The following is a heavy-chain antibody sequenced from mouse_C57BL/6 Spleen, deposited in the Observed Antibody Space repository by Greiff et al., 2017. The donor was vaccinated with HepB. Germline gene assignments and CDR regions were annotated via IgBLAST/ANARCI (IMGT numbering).Heavy chain of an antibody. CDR1: GYSFTGYY. D-gene: IGHD2-10*02. J-gene: IGHJ1*03. CDR2: INPSTGDT. CDR3: ARGTYGKEGYFDV. Sequence: EVQRVESGPELVKPGASVKISCKASGYSFTGYYMHWVKQSPEKSLEWIGEINPSTGDTTYNQKFKAKATLTVDKSSSTAYMQLKSLTSEDSAVYYCARGTYGKEGYFDVWGKGTTVTVSS. V-gene: IGHV1-42*01.